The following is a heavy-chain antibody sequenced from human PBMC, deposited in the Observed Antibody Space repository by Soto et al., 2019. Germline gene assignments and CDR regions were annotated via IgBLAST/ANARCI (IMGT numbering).Heavy chain of an antibody. CDR1: GFTFSNAW. V-gene: IGHV3-15*01. Sequence: EVQLVESGGGLVKPGGSLRLSCAASGFTFSNAWMSWVRQAPGKGLEWVGRIKSISDGGTTDYAAPVKGRFTISRDDSKNTLYLQMNSLKTEDTAVYFCTKDAAIVWGQGTLVTVSS. CDR3: TKDAAIV. J-gene: IGHJ4*02. CDR2: IKSISDGGTT. D-gene: IGHD1-26*01.